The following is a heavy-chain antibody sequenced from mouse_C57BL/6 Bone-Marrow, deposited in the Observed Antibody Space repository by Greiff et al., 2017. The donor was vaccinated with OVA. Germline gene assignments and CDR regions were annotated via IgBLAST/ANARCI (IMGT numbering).Heavy chain of an antibody. CDR3: ASRLRRGFDY. V-gene: IGHV5-6*01. D-gene: IGHD2-4*01. J-gene: IGHJ2*01. Sequence: EVQVVESGGDLVKPGGSLKLSCAASGFTFSSYGMSWVRQTPDKRLEWVATISSGGSYTYYPDSVKGRFTISRDNAKNTLYLQMSSLKSEDTAMYYCASRLRRGFDYWGQGTTLTVSS. CDR1: GFTFSSYG. CDR2: ISSGGSYT.